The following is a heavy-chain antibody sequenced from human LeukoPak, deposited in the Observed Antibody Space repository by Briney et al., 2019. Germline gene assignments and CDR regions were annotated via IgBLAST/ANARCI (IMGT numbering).Heavy chain of an antibody. CDR1: GFTFSSYW. Sequence: PGGSLRLSCAASGFTFSSYWMHWVRHAPGKGLVWVSRINSDGSSTSYADSVKGRFTISRDNAKNTLYLQMNSLRAEDTAVYYCARADDSSGYYGYWGQGTLVTVSS. J-gene: IGHJ4*02. V-gene: IGHV3-74*01. CDR2: INSDGSST. CDR3: ARADDSSGYYGY. D-gene: IGHD3-22*01.